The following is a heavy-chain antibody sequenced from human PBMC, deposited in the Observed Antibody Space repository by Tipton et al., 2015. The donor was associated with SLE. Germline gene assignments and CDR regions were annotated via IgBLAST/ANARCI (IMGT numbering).Heavy chain of an antibody. CDR1: GFNFSDYY. D-gene: IGHD3-10*01. J-gene: IGHJ6*02. V-gene: IGHV3-11*04. CDR3: ARAQGVNYDFYGLDV. Sequence: SLRLSCAASGFNFSDYYVSWIRQAPGKGLEWVSYISHSGSSVYSADSVKGRFTVSRDNTKNFLFLQLSSLRAEDTAMYYCARAQGVNYDFYGLDVWGQGTMVTVSS. CDR2: ISHSGSSV.